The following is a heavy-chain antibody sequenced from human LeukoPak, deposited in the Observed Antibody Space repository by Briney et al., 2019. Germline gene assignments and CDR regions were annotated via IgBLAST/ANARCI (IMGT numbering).Heavy chain of an antibody. V-gene: IGHV4-59*04. CDR1: GVSIGSYY. CDR3: ARRTLTGSFDY. D-gene: IGHD7-27*01. J-gene: IGHJ4*02. CDR2: IYYSGST. Sequence: KPSETLSLTCTVSGVSIGSYYWSWIRQPPGEGLEWIGYIYYSGSTYYNPSLKSRVTISVDTSKNQFSLKLSSVTAADTAVYYCARRTLTGSFDYWGQGTLVTVSS.